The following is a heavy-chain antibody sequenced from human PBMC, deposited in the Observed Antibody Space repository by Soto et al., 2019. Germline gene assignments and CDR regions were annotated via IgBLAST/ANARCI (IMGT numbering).Heavy chain of an antibody. Sequence: SETLSLTCSFSGCAISSGTNYWGWVRRAPGKGLEWIGNIYFRGSTYYNPSLKSRVTIAIDTSKNQFSLKLRSVTAADTAVYYCARMGYATGWYHFDYWGQGALVTVSS. CDR1: GCAISSGTNY. V-gene: IGHV4-39*01. D-gene: IGHD2-8*01. CDR3: ARMGYATGWYHFDY. CDR2: IYFRGST. J-gene: IGHJ4*02.